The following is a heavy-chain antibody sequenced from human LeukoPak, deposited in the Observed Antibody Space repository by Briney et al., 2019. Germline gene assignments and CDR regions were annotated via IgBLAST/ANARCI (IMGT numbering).Heavy chain of an antibody. CDR2: IDPGDADT. CDR1: GYSFTSYW. Sequence: GESLKISCKGSGYSFTSYWIAWVRQMPGKGLEWMGIIDPGDADTRYSPSFQGQVTISADKSINTAYLQWSSLRASDTAMYYCARQNSGYDWASYWGRGTLVTVSS. J-gene: IGHJ4*02. V-gene: IGHV5-51*01. D-gene: IGHD5-12*01. CDR3: ARQNSGYDWASY.